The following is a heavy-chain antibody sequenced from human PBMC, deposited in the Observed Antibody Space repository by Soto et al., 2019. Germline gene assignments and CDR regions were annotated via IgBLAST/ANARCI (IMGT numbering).Heavy chain of an antibody. D-gene: IGHD3-16*01. CDR2: ISGSGGST. Sequence: GGYLRLSCAASGFTFSSYAMSWVRQAPGKGLEWVSAISGSGGSTYYADSVKGRFTISRDNSKNTLYLQMNSLRAEDTAVYYCAKGNGGLHYYYYYMDVWGKGTTVTVSS. J-gene: IGHJ6*03. CDR3: AKGNGGLHYYYYYMDV. V-gene: IGHV3-23*01. CDR1: GFTFSSYA.